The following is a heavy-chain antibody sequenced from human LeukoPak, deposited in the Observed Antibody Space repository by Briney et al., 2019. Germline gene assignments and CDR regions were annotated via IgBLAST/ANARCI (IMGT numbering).Heavy chain of an antibody. J-gene: IGHJ4*02. CDR2: IYTSGST. D-gene: IGHD2/OR15-2a*01. V-gene: IGHV4-4*07. CDR3: ARETLPFPDF. Sequence: SETLSLTCTVSGGSLSSYCWSWIRQPAGKGLEWVGRIYTSGSTSYNPSLTSRVNMTLETYKKQISLKLSSVTAADTAVYYCARETLPFPDFWGQGTLVTVSS. CDR1: GGSLSSYC.